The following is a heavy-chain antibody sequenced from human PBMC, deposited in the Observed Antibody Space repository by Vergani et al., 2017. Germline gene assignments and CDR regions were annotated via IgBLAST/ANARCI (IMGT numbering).Heavy chain of an antibody. CDR3: ARWGNEKRLDS. D-gene: IGHD1-1*01. CDR1: GFTFSSHS. Sequence: QVQLVESEGGVVQPGRSLTLSCVASGFTFSSHSMHWVRQAPGKGLEWVAVIWYDGSNKYDGDSVKGRFTISRDNSKNTLYLQMNSLRVEDTAVYYCARWGNEKRLDSWGQGTLVTVSS. J-gene: IGHJ5*01. V-gene: IGHV3-33*01. CDR2: IWYDGSNK.